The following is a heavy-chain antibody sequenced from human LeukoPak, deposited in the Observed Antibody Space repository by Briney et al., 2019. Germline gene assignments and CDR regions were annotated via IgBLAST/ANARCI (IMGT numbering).Heavy chain of an antibody. Sequence: SETLSLTCTVSGGSISSYYWSWIRQPPGKGLEWIGFSYYNGNTNYNPSLKSRVTISVDMSKNQFSLSLRSVTAADTAVYYCARETSQKGAHYMDVWGKGTTITISS. J-gene: IGHJ6*03. CDR2: SYYNGNT. CDR1: GGSISSYY. V-gene: IGHV4-59*01. D-gene: IGHD3-16*01. CDR3: ARETSQKGAHYMDV.